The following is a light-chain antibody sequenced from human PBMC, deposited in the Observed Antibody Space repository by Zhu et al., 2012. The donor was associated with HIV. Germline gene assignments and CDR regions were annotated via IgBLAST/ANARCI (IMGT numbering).Light chain of an antibody. J-gene: IGKJ4*01. CDR2: GAS. CDR3: QQYGSSPA. V-gene: IGKV3-20*01. Sequence: EIVMTQSPATLSVSPGERATLSCRASQSVSRNLAWYQQKPGQAPRLLIYGASSRATGIPDRFSGSGSGTDFTLTISRLEPEDFAVYYCQQYGSSPAFGGGTKVEIK. CDR1: QSVSRN.